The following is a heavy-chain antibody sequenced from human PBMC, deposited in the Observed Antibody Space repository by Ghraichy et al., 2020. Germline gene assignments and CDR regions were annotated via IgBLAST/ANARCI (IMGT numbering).Heavy chain of an antibody. CDR1: GFTFRSYG. CDR2: IAYDGSNT. V-gene: IGHV3-30*18. Sequence: GGSLRLSCAASGFTFRSYGMHGVRQAPGKGLEWVAIIAYDGSNTYYADSVKGRFTISRDNSKNTLYLQMNSLRAEDTAVYYCAKDHEDSSGWPPGGYWGQGTLVTVSS. CDR3: AKDHEDSSGWPPGGY. D-gene: IGHD6-19*01. J-gene: IGHJ4*02.